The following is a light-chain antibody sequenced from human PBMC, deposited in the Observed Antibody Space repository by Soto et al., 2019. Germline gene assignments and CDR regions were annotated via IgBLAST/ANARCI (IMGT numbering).Light chain of an antibody. J-gene: IGLJ2*01. V-gene: IGLV2-11*01. Sequence: QSALTQPRSVSGSPGQSVTISCTGTSNDVGGYNYVSWYQQSPGKAPKLMIYDVSKRPSGVPDRFSGSKSGNTASLTISGLQAEDEADYYCCSYAGNPLVFGGGTKLTVL. CDR1: SNDVGGYNY. CDR3: CSYAGNPLV. CDR2: DVS.